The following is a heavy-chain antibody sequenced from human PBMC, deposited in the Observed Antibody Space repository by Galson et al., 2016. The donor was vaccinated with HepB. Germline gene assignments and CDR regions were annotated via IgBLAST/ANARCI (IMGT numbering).Heavy chain of an antibody. V-gene: IGHV1-46*01. CDR3: ATLGHGTHDY. J-gene: IGHJ4*02. CDR2: INPRGGIT. Sequence: SVKVSCKAPGYTLTSHYIHWVRQAPGQGLDWMGVINPRGGITTYAEKCQGRVTMTRDTSTSTVYMELSSLRAEDPAIYYCATLGHGTHDYWGQGTLVTVSS. CDR1: GYTLTSHY. D-gene: IGHD3-16*01.